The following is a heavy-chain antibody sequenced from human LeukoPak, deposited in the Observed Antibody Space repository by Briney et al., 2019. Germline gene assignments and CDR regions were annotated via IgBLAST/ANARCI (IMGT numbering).Heavy chain of an antibody. CDR2: IFPADSDA. V-gene: IGHV5-51*01. Sequence: GESLKISCKVSGYRFTSYWIGWVRQMPGKGLEWMGIIFPADSDAKYSPSFQGQVTISADKSNNTAYVQWSSLKASDTAMYYCARSDGVSFGDIWGQGTMVTVSS. D-gene: IGHD2-8*01. CDR3: ARSDGVSFGDI. CDR1: GYRFTSYW. J-gene: IGHJ3*02.